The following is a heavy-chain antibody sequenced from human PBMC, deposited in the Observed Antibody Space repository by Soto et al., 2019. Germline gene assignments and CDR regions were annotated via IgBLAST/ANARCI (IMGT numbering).Heavy chain of an antibody. CDR1: GFICTSYD. CDR3: AKATATGGGAFDI. Sequence: GSLRLSCAASGFICTSYDMSWVRQVPGKGLEWVSTILVGGSTYYADSVKGRFTISRDRSKNTVFLQMNSLTAGDTAVYYCAKATATGGGAFDICGQGTMVTVSS. CDR2: ILVGGST. D-gene: IGHD2-8*02. J-gene: IGHJ3*02. V-gene: IGHV3-23*01.